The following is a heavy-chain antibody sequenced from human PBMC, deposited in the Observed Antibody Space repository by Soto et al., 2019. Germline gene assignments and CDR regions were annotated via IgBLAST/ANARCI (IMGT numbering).Heavy chain of an antibody. Sequence: ASVKVSCKASGYTFTGYAMHWVRQAPGQRLEWMGWINAGNGNTKYSQKFQGRVTITRDTSSSTAYMELSSLRSEDIAGYYSAIAVAVGADFDYLGQGTLFTVSS. CDR3: AIAVAVGADFDY. V-gene: IGHV1-3*01. CDR1: GYTFTGYA. J-gene: IGHJ4*02. D-gene: IGHD6-19*01. CDR2: INAGNGNT.